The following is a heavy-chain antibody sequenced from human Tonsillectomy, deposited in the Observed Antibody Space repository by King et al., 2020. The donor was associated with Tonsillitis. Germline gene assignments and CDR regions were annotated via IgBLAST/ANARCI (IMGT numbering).Heavy chain of an antibody. CDR3: ARGLYDSSGFTLGF. CDR1: GGTFSSHA. Sequence: QLVQSGAEVKKPVSSVKVSCKASGGTFSSHAITWLRQAPGQGFEWMGRIIPIIGTGNYAQKFQGRVTITADKSTSTVYMELSSLRSEDTAVYYCARGLYDSSGFTLGFWGQGTLVTVSS. V-gene: IGHV1-69*04. D-gene: IGHD3-22*01. CDR2: IIPIIGTG. J-gene: IGHJ4*02.